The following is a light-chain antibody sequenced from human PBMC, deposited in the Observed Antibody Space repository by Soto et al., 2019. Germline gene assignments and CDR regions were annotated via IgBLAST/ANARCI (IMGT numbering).Light chain of an antibody. V-gene: IGLV2-14*03. Sequence: QSALTQPASVSGSPGQSITISCTGSRSDFGDYNYVAWYQQHPDKAPKLMIFDVSSRPSGVSNRFSGSKSGSTASLTISGLQAEDEADYFCSSYSSSGTLYVFGTGTKLTVL. J-gene: IGLJ1*01. CDR2: DVS. CDR3: SSYSSSGTLYV. CDR1: RSDFGDYNY.